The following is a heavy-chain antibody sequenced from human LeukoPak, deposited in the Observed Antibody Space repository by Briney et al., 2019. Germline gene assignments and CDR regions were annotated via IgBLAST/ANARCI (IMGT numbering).Heavy chain of an antibody. CDR1: RFTFSSYS. V-gene: IGHV3-48*01. Sequence: GGSLRLSCAASRFTFSSYSMNWVRQAPGKGLEWVSYISSSSSTIYYADSVEGRFTISRDNAENSLYLQMNSLRAEDTAVYYCARGTMVRGVNNYYYYYYMDVWGKGTTVTVSS. D-gene: IGHD3-10*01. CDR2: ISSSSSTI. CDR3: ARGTMVRGVNNYYYYYYMDV. J-gene: IGHJ6*03.